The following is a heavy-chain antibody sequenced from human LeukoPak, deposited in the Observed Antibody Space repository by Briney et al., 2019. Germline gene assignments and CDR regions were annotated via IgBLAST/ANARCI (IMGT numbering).Heavy chain of an antibody. CDR3: ARGGYYYDSSGYSYPVNDY. CDR1: GGSFTAFY. Sequence: SETLSLTCTVYGGSFTAFYWSWIRQPPGKGLEWLGEVHHSGTTNYNPSLKSRVTLSVDTSKNQFSLKLSSVTAADTAVYYCARGGYYYDSSGYSYPVNDYWGQGTLVTVSS. J-gene: IGHJ4*02. CDR2: VHHSGTT. D-gene: IGHD3-22*01. V-gene: IGHV4-34*01.